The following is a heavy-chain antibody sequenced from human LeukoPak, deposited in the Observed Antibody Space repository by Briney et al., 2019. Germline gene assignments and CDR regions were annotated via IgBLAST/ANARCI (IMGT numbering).Heavy chain of an antibody. CDR2: IIPMFGTA. V-gene: IGHV1-69*01. Sequence: SVKVSCKASGGTFSNSATGWVRQAPGQGLEWMGGIIPMFGTANYAQKFQGRVTITADESTSTAYMELSSLRSEDTAVYYCARWGRYNFDYWGRGTLVTVSS. D-gene: IGHD3-9*01. CDR3: ARWGRYNFDY. J-gene: IGHJ4*02. CDR1: GGTFSNSA.